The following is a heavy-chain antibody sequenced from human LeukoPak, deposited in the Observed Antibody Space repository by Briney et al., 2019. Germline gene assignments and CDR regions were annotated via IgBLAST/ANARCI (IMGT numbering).Heavy chain of an antibody. J-gene: IGHJ4*02. CDR3: AKAFRAKDDY. Sequence: GRSLRLSCAASGFTFDDYAMHWARQAPGKGLEWVSGISWNSGSIGYADSVKGRFTISRDNAKNSLYLQMNSLRAEDTALYYCAKAFRAKDDYWGQGTLVTVSS. CDR2: ISWNSGSI. V-gene: IGHV3-9*01. CDR1: GFTFDDYA. D-gene: IGHD4/OR15-4a*01.